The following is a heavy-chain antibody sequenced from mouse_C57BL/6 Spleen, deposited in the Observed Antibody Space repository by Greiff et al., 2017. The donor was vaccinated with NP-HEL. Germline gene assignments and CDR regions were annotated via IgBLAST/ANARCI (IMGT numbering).Heavy chain of an antibody. CDR1: GYTFTSYW. CDR2: IDPSDSYT. Sequence: QVQLQQPGAELVRPGTSVKLSCKASGYTFTSYWMHWVKQRPGQGLEWIGVIDPSDSYTNYNQKFKGKATLTVDTSYSTAYMQLSSLKSEDSAVYYCARRSDGYFYAMDYWGQGTSVTVSS. V-gene: IGHV1-59*01. J-gene: IGHJ4*01. D-gene: IGHD2-3*01. CDR3: ARRSDGYFYAMDY.